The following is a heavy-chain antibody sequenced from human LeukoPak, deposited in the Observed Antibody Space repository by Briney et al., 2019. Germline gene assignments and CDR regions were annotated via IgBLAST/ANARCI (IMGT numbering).Heavy chain of an antibody. Sequence: SETLSLTCTVSGGSISSSSYHWGWIRQPPGKGLEWIGSIYYSGSTYYNPSLKSRVTISVDTSKNQFSLKLSSVTAADTAVYYCARDVVVPAAIPIYYYYYGMDVWGRGTTVTVSS. J-gene: IGHJ6*02. CDR2: IYYSGST. V-gene: IGHV4-39*01. D-gene: IGHD2-2*02. CDR1: GGSISSSSYH. CDR3: ARDVVVPAAIPIYYYYYGMDV.